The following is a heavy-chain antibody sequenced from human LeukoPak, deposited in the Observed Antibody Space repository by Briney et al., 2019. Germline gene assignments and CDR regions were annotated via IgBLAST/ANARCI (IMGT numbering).Heavy chain of an antibody. D-gene: IGHD3-3*01. V-gene: IGHV4-61*02. J-gene: IGHJ4*02. CDR3: AKGFWSGYDY. CDR1: GGSISSGSYY. Sequence: SQTLSLTCTVSGGSISSGSYYWSWIRQPAGKGLEWIGRIYTSGSTNYNPSLKSRVTMSVDTSKNQFSLKLSSVTATDTAVYYCAKGFWSGYDYWGQGTLVTVSS. CDR2: IYTSGST.